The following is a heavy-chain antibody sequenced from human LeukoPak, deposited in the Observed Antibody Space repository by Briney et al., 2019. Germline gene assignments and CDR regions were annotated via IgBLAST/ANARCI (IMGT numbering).Heavy chain of an antibody. D-gene: IGHD2-21*02. CDR2: MNPNSGNT. CDR3: ARYLRHIVVVTATNYGMDV. V-gene: IGHV1-8*02. Sequence: ALVKVSCKASGYIFTSYYMHWVRQATGQGLEWMGWMNPNSGNTGYAQKFQGRVTMTRNTSISTAYMELSSLRSEDTAVYYCARYLRHIVVVTATNYGMDVWGQGTTVTVSS. J-gene: IGHJ6*02. CDR1: GYIFTSYY.